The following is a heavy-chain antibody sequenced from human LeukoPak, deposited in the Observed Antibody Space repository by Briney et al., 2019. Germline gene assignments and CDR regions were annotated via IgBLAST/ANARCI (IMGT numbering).Heavy chain of an antibody. V-gene: IGHV4-30-2*01. D-gene: IGHD2-15*01. CDR1: GGSISSGGYS. CDR3: ASVYCSGGSCYSGVEYNWFDP. Sequence: SQTLSLTCAVSGGSISSGGYSWSWIRQPPGKGLEWIGYIYHSGSTYYNPSLKSGVTISVDRSTNQSSLKLSSVTAADTAVYYCASVYCSGGSCYSGVEYNWFDPWGQGTLVTVSS. J-gene: IGHJ5*02. CDR2: IYHSGST.